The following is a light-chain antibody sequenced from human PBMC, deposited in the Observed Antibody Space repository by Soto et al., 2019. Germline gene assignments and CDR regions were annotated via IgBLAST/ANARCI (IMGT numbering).Light chain of an antibody. J-gene: IGKJ4*01. V-gene: IGKV3-11*01. Sequence: EIVLTQSPATLSLSPGERATLSCRASQSVSSHLVWYQQKPGQAPRLLIYGAANRATGIPVRFSGSGSGTDFTLTISSLEPEDFAVYYCQQRSNWPLTFGGGTKVEIK. CDR2: GAA. CDR3: QQRSNWPLT. CDR1: QSVSSH.